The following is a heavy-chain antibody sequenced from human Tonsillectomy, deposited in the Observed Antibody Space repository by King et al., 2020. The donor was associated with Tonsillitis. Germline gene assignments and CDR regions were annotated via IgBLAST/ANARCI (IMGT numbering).Heavy chain of an antibody. CDR2: IDPSDSYI. D-gene: IGHD5-24*01. CDR3: ARHLKTVATTLFDY. Sequence: VQLVQSGAEVKKPGESLRISCKGSGYSFTSYWITWVRQMPGKGLEWMGRIDPSDSYIKYSPSFQGHVTIPADKSISTAYLQWGSLKASDTAMYYCARHLKTVATTLFDYWGQGTLVTVSS. V-gene: IGHV5-10-1*03. J-gene: IGHJ4*02. CDR1: GYSFTSYW.